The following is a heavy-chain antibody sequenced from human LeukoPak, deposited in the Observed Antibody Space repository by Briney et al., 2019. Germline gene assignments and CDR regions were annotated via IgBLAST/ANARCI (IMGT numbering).Heavy chain of an antibody. CDR1: GFTFSDYY. Sequence: GGSLRLSCAASGFTFSDYYMSWIRQAPGKGLEWVSYISSSGSTIYYADSVKGRSTISRDNAKNSLYLQMNSLRAEDTAVYYCAGAYDILTGYDFDYWGQGTLVTVSS. D-gene: IGHD3-9*01. J-gene: IGHJ4*02. CDR3: AGAYDILTGYDFDY. V-gene: IGHV3-11*01. CDR2: ISSSGSTI.